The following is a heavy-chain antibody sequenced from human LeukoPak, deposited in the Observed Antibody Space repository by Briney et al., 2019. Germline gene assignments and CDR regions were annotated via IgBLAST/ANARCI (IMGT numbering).Heavy chain of an antibody. Sequence: GGSLRLSCEASGFTFSNYTMNWVRQAPGRGLEWVSSISSRGTHSYYADSVKGRFTISRDNAKNSLYLQMSSLRVEDTAIYYCARISLTSSGYDLAFITHWGQGALVTVSS. V-gene: IGHV3-21*01. D-gene: IGHD5-12*01. J-gene: IGHJ4*02. CDR1: GFTFSNYT. CDR3: ARISLTSSGYDLAFITH. CDR2: ISSRGTHS.